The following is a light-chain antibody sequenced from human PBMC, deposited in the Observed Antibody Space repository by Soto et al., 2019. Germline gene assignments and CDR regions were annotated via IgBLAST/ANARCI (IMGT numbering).Light chain of an antibody. V-gene: IGKV1-39*01. Sequence: DIQMTQSPSSLSASVGDRVTITCRASQSISSYLNWYQQKPGKAPKLLLYAASSLQSGVPSRLSGSGSGTDFARSISCLQPEDFATYYCQQSYSTPLTFGGGTWVEIK. J-gene: IGKJ4*01. CDR3: QQSYSTPLT. CDR2: AAS. CDR1: QSISSY.